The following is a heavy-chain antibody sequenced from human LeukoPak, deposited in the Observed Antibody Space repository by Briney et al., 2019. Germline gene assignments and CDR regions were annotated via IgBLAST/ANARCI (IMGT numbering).Heavy chain of an antibody. J-gene: IGHJ4*02. Sequence: GASVKVSCKASGYTFTSYGISWVRQAPGQGLEWMGWISAYNGSTNYAQKLQGRVTMTTDTSTSTAYMELRSLRSDDTAVYYCARDREMATISPYYFDYWGQGTLVTVSS. CDR3: ARDREMATISPYYFDY. D-gene: IGHD5-24*01. V-gene: IGHV1-18*01. CDR2: ISAYNGST. CDR1: GYTFTSYG.